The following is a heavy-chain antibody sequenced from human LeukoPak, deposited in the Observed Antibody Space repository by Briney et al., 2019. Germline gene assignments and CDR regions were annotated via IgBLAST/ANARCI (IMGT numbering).Heavy chain of an antibody. J-gene: IGHJ5*02. CDR1: GFTFSSYS. V-gene: IGHV3-21*01. Sequence: GGSLRLSCAASGFTFSSYSMNWVRQAPGKGLEWVSSIRSSSSYIYYADSVKGRFTISRDNAKNSLYLQMNSLRAEVTAVYYCERERAITIFGLPAPGGFDPWGQGTLVTVSS. D-gene: IGHD3-3*01. CDR3: ERERAITIFGLPAPGGFDP. CDR2: IRSSSSYI.